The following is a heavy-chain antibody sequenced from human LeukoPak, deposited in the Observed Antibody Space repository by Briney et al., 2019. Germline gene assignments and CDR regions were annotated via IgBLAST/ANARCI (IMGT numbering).Heavy chain of an antibody. CDR2: IRGNGET. CDR1: GLSLSSFA. V-gene: IGHV3-23*01. Sequence: PGGSLRLSCAPSGLSLSSFAMRWVRQGPARGQEWVSSIRGNGETFYADSVKGQFTFSSDSSRNTVYFQLNILRVQDTAIYYCARASWVSSTDAVGGGQGSLVTVYS. J-gene: IGHJ4*01. CDR3: ARASWVSSTDAVG. D-gene: IGHD3-10*01.